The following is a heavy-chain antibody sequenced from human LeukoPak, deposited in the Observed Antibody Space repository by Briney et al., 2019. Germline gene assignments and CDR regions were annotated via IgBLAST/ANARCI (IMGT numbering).Heavy chain of an antibody. CDR2: IIPIFGTA. CDR3: ARCDFWSGFEFDGMDV. CDR1: GGTFSSYA. V-gene: IGHV1-69*13. D-gene: IGHD3-3*01. Sequence: SVKVSCKASGGTFSSYAISWVRQAPGQGLEWMGGIIPIFGTANYAQKFQGRVTITADESTSTAYMELSSLRSEDTAVYYCARCDFWSGFEFDGMDVWGQGTTVTVSS. J-gene: IGHJ6*02.